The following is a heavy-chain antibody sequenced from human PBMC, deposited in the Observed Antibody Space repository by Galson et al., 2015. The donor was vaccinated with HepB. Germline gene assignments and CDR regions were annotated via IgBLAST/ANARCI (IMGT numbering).Heavy chain of an antibody. Sequence: CKASGGTFSSYAISWVRQAPGQGLEWMGGIIPIFGTANYAQKFQGRVTITADESTSTAYMELSSLRSEDTAVYYCARDRGGVVVAATLDYWGQGTLVTVSS. V-gene: IGHV1-69*01. CDR3: ARDRGGVVVAATLDY. D-gene: IGHD2-15*01. CDR1: GGTFSSYA. CDR2: IIPIFGTA. J-gene: IGHJ4*02.